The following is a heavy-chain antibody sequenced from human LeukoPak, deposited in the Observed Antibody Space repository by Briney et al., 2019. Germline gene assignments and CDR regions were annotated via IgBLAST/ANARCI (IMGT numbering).Heavy chain of an antibody. CDR1: GGSISGGDCY. CDR3: ARTRLARSSDY. D-gene: IGHD2-21*01. Sequence: SQTLSLTCTVSGGSISGGDCYWTWIRQPPGKGLEWIGYIHYTGSTSYNPSLKSRITISPDTSRNQFSLKLSSVTAADTAVYYCARTRLARSSDYWGQGTLVTVSS. V-gene: IGHV4-30-4*01. J-gene: IGHJ4*02. CDR2: IHYTGST.